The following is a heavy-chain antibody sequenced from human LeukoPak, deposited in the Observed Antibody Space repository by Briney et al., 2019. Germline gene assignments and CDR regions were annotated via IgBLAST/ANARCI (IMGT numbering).Heavy chain of an antibody. CDR3: ASTAISLLQFGIPYYYMDV. V-gene: IGHV1-69*13. CDR1: GGTFSSYA. CDR2: IIPIFGTA. Sequence: SVKVSCKASGGTFSSYAISWVRQAPGQGLEWMGGIIPIFGTANYAQKFQGRVTITADESTSTAYMELSSLRSEDTAVYYCASTAISLLQFGIPYYYMDVWGKGTTVTVSS. D-gene: IGHD5-24*01. J-gene: IGHJ6*03.